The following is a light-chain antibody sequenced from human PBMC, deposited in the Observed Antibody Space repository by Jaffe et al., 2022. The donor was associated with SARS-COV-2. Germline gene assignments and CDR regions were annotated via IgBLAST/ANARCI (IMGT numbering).Light chain of an antibody. Sequence: QSALTQPASVSGSPGQSITFSCTGTSSDIGSYNLVSWYQQHPGKAPKLIIYEVNERPSGVSNRFSGSKSGTTAYLTISGLQAEDESIYYCCSYSRSGTLLFGAGTHLTVL. CDR3: CSYSRSGTLL. CDR1: SSDIGSYNL. V-gene: IGLV2-23*02. CDR2: EVN. J-gene: IGLJ3*02.